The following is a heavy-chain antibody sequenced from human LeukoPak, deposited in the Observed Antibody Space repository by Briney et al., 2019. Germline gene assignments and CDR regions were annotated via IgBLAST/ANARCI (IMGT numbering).Heavy chain of an antibody. J-gene: IGHJ4*02. CDR2: INSDGSST. CDR1: GFTFSGYW. CDR3: ARDDSTTGTGDLDY. D-gene: IGHD1-1*01. V-gene: IGHV3-74*01. Sequence: GGSLRLSCAASGFTFSGYWMHWVRQAPGKGLVWVSRINSDGSSTSYADSVKGRFTISRDNAKNTLYLQMNSLRAEDTAVYYCARDDSTTGTGDLDYWGQGTLVTVSS.